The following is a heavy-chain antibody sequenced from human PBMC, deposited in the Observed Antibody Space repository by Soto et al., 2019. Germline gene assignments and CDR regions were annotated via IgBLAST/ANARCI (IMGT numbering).Heavy chain of an antibody. CDR2: ISAYNGNT. J-gene: IGHJ4*02. CDR3: AINNSPSGYGWIYY. CDR1: GYTFTSYG. V-gene: IGHV1-18*01. D-gene: IGHD5-12*01. Sequence: QVQLVQSGAEVKKPGASVKVSCKASGYTFTSYGISWVRQAPGQGLEWMGWISAYNGNTNYAQKLQGRVTMTTDTSTRTADMELTSLKSHDTAVYYCAINNSPSGYGWIYYWGQGNLVTVSS.